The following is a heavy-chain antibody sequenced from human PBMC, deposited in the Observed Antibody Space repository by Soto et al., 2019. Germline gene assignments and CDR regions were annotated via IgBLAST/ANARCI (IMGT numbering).Heavy chain of an antibody. CDR3: ARVHWVMREMWFDP. Sequence: SETLYLTCTVSGGTISSYYWSWIRTTPGKGLEWIGYIYYSGSTNYNPSLKSRVTISVDTSKNQFSLKLSSVTAADTAVYYCARVHWVMREMWFDPWGLGTLVTVSS. CDR2: IYYSGST. V-gene: IGHV4-59*01. J-gene: IGHJ5*02. CDR1: GGTISSYY. D-gene: IGHD3-16*01.